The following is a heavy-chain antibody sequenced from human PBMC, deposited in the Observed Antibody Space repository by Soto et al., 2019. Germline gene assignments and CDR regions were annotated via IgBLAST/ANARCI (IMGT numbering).Heavy chain of an antibody. J-gene: IGHJ4*02. CDR2: IYYSGST. Sequence: SETLSLTCTVSGGSISSYYWSWIRQPPGKGLEWIGYIYYSGSTNYNPSLKSRVTVSVDTSKNQFSLKLSSVTAADTAVYYCARMTFNKWYFHYWGQGTPVTVSS. V-gene: IGHV4-59*01. D-gene: IGHD1-26*01. CDR3: ARMTFNKWYFHY. CDR1: GGSISSYY.